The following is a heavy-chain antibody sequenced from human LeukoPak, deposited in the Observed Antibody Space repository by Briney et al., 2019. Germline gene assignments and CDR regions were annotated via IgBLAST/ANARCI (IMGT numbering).Heavy chain of an antibody. V-gene: IGHV1-2*04. J-gene: IGHJ6*02. D-gene: IGHD6-13*01. CDR3: ARVRAIAAAGTGYYGMDV. CDR1: GYTFTGYY. Sequence: ASVKVSCKASGYTFTGYYMHWVRQAPGQGLEWMGWINPNSGGTNYAQKFQGWVTMTRDTSISTAYMELSRLRSDDTAVYYCARVRAIAAAGTGYYGMDVWGQGTTVTVSS. CDR2: INPNSGGT.